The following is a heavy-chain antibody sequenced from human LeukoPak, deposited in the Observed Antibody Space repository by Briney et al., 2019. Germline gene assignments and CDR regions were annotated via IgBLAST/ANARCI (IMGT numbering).Heavy chain of an antibody. D-gene: IGHD4-17*01. V-gene: IGHV1-46*01. J-gene: IGHJ4*02. CDR3: AREQGADYGAPANFDY. Sequence: ASVKVSCKASGYTFTSYYMHWVQQAPGQGLDWMGIINPSGGSTSYAQKFQGRVTMTRDMSTSTVYMELSSLRSEDTAVYYCAREQGADYGAPANFDYWGQGTLVTVSS. CDR1: GYTFTSYY. CDR2: INPSGGST.